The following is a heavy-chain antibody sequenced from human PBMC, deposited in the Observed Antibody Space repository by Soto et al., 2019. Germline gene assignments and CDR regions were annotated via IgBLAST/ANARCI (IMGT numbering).Heavy chain of an antibody. CDR2: IYYSGRT. CDR3: ARGYCSSTICYIWDNWFDP. V-gene: IGHV4-59*01. Sequence: SETLSLTCTVSGGSISSYYWSWIRQPPGKGLEWIGYIYYSGRTNYNPSLKSRVTISVDTSKNQFSLKLSSVTAADTAVYYCARGYCSSTICYIWDNWFDPWGQGILVTVS. CDR1: GGSISSYY. J-gene: IGHJ5*02. D-gene: IGHD2-2*02.